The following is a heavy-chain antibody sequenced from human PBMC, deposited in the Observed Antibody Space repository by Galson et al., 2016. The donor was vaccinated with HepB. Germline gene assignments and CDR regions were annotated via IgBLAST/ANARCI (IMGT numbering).Heavy chain of an antibody. J-gene: IGHJ4*02. Sequence: SVKVSCKASGYTFNGYFLHWVRLAPGQGLECMGWINPTSGETNYAQKFQGWVTMTRDTSISTAYLELGRLRPDDTAAYFCARASYCGNNCYLSFDHWGQGTLVTVSS. CDR3: ARASYCGNNCYLSFDH. CDR2: INPTSGET. D-gene: IGHD2-21*01. CDR1: GYTFNGYF. V-gene: IGHV1-2*04.